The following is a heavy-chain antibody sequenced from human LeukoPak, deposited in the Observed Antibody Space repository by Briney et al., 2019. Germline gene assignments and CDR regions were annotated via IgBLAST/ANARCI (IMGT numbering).Heavy chain of an antibody. Sequence: PSETLSLTCTVSGGSISSSSYYWSWIRQPAGKGLEWIGRIYTSGSTNYNPSLKSRVTMSVDTSKNQFSLKLSSVTAADTAVYYCARSWFDPWGQGTLVTVSS. CDR3: ARSWFDP. J-gene: IGHJ5*02. V-gene: IGHV4-61*02. CDR2: IYTSGST. CDR1: GGSISSSSYY.